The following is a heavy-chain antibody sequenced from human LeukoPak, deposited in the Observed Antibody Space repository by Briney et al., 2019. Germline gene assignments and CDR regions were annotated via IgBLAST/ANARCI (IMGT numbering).Heavy chain of an antibody. CDR3: AKRGVVIRVILVGFHKEAYYFDS. Sequence: GGSLRLSCAVSGITLSNSAMTWVRQAPGKGLEWVAGISGSGGGTKYADSVKGRFTISRDNSKNTLYLQMNNLRVEDTAVYFCAKRGVVIRVILVGFHKEAYYFDSWGQGALVSVSS. D-gene: IGHD3-22*01. CDR2: ISGSGGGT. V-gene: IGHV3-23*01. J-gene: IGHJ4*02. CDR1: GITLSNSA.